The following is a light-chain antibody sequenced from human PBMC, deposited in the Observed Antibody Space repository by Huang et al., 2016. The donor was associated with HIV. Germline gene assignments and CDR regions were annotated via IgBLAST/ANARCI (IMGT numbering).Light chain of an antibody. Sequence: DIQMTQSPSSLSASVGVRVTITCRASQSIKKYLNWYQQKPGKAPKLLIYGASSLQSGVPSRFSGSGSGTDFTRTISSLQPEDFATYYCQQSYSTLLFTFGPGTKVDI. CDR1: QSIKKY. CDR2: GAS. J-gene: IGKJ3*01. V-gene: IGKV1-39*01. CDR3: QQSYSTLLFT.